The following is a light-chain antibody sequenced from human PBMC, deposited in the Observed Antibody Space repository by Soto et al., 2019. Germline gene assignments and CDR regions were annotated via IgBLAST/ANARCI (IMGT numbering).Light chain of an antibody. CDR3: LQYNNWVPT. V-gene: IGKV3-15*01. CDR1: QTVRSN. CDR2: GAS. Sequence: EFVLTQSPGTLSLSPGERATLSCRASQTVRSNLAWYQQKPGQAPRLLIYGASTRATGIPARFSGSGSGTDFTLTISSLQSEDFAVYYCLQYNNWVPTFGQGTKVDIK. J-gene: IGKJ1*01.